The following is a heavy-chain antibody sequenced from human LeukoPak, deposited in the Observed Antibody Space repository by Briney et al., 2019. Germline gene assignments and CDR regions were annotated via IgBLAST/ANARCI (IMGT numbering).Heavy chain of an antibody. CDR1: GFTFSSYE. Sequence: GGSLRLSCAASGFTFSSYEMNWVRQAPGTDLEWVSYISRSGSAMLYADSVKGRFTISRDNAKNSLFLQMNSLRAEDTAVYYCARDPNSGTYDPYFDYWGQGTLVTVSS. V-gene: IGHV3-48*03. J-gene: IGHJ4*02. CDR3: ARDPNSGTYDPYFDY. CDR2: ISRSGSAM. D-gene: IGHD1-26*01.